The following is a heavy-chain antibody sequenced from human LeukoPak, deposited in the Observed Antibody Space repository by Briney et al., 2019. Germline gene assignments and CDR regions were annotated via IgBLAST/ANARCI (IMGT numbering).Heavy chain of an antibody. CDR1: GFTFSSYA. CDR2: ISYDGSNK. Sequence: PGGSLRLSCAASGFTFSSYAMHWVRQAPGKGLEWVAVISYDGSNKYYADSVKGRFTISRDNSKNTLYLQMNSLRAEDTAVYYCARDILTGYFPDYYYYYGMDVWGQGTTVTVSS. J-gene: IGHJ6*02. V-gene: IGHV3-30*04. CDR3: ARDILTGYFPDYYYYYGMDV. D-gene: IGHD3-9*01.